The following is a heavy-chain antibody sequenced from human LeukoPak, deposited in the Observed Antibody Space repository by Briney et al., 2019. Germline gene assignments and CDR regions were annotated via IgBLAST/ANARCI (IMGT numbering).Heavy chain of an antibody. CDR3: AGMDYDFWSGYWDV. J-gene: IGHJ6*04. CDR2: ISPNSGGT. V-gene: IGHV1-2*02. CDR1: GYTFTGYY. D-gene: IGHD3-3*01. Sequence: GASVKVSCKASGYTFTGYYMHWVRQAPGQGLEWMGWISPNSGGTNYAQKFQGRVTMTRDTSISTAYMELSRLRSDDTAVYYCAGMDYDFWSGYWDVWGKGATVTVSS.